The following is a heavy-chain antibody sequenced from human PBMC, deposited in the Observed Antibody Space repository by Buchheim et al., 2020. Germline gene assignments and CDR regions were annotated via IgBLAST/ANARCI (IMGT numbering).Heavy chain of an antibody. Sequence: EVQLMESGGGLVKPGGSLRLSCAASGFTFSSYSMNWVRQAPGKGLEWVSSISSSSCYIYSDALVKGRFTISRDTAKNPVYTQMNSLRAEDTAVYYCAREGVGATIFDYWGQGTL. D-gene: IGHD1-26*01. J-gene: IGHJ4*02. CDR1: GFTFSSYS. V-gene: IGHV3-21*01. CDR3: AREGVGATIFDY. CDR2: ISSSSCYI.